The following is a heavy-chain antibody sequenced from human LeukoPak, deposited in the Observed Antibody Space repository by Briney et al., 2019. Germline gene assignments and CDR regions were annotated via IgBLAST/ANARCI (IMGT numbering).Heavy chain of an antibody. CDR3: ARGTHCSGGSCYGIYYMNV. J-gene: IGHJ6*03. V-gene: IGHV4-59*01. CDR2: IYYSGGT. Sequence: SETLSLTCTVSGGSISSYYWSWIRQPPGKGLEWIGSIYYSGGTTYNPSLKSRVTISVDTSKNQFCLKLSSVIAADTAVYYWARGTHCSGGSCYGIYYMNVGGKGTTVTVSS. D-gene: IGHD2-15*01. CDR1: GGSISSYY.